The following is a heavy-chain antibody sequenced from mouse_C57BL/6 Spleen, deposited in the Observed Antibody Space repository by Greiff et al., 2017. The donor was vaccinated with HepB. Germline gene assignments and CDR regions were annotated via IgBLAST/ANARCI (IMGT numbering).Heavy chain of an antibody. D-gene: IGHD1-1*01. J-gene: IGHJ2*01. V-gene: IGHV5-16*01. CDR1: GFTFSDYY. Sequence: EVKLMESEGGLVQPGSSMKLSCTASGFTFSDYYMAWVRQVPEKGLEWVANINYDGSSTYYLDSLKSRFIISRDNAKNILYLQMSSLKSEDTATYYCARDRSSYGYFDYWGQGTTLTVSS. CDR2: INYDGSST. CDR3: ARDRSSYGYFDY.